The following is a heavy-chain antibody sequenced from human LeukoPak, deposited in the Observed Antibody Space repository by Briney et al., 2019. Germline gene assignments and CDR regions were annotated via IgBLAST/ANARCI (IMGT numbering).Heavy chain of an antibody. CDR1: GGSISSYY. Sequence: SSETLSLTCTVSGGSISSYYWSWIRQPPGKGLEWIGEINHSGSTNYNPSLKSRVTISVDTSKNQFSLKLSSVTAADTAVYYCARGLTGPTVRYYYNYYMDVWGKGITVTISS. CDR2: INHSGST. D-gene: IGHD1-1*01. J-gene: IGHJ6*03. V-gene: IGHV4-34*01. CDR3: ARGLTGPTVRYYYNYYMDV.